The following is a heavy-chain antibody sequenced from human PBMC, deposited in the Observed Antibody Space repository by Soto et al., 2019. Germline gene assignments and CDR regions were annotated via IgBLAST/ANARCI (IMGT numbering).Heavy chain of an antibody. CDR2: ISANGVYI. J-gene: IGHJ3*02. V-gene: IGHV3-21*01. Sequence: EVQLVESGGGLVKTGGSLRLSCAASGFSIRTYSLNWVRLAPGKGLEWVSSISANGVYIYYADSVEGRFTISRDNARSSLYLQMNGLRAEATVVYSFAKGTAAFLGFVGLDIWGKGQWSPSLQ. D-gene: IGHD3-16*01. CDR3: AKGTAAFLGFVGLDI. CDR1: GFSIRTYS.